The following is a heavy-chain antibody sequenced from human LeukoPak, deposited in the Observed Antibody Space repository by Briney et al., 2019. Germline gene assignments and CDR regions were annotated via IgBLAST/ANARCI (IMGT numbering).Heavy chain of an antibody. D-gene: IGHD5-18*01. Sequence: PSETLSLTCAVYGGSFSGYYWSWIRQPPGKGLEWIGEINHSGSTYYNPSLKSRVTISVDTSKNQFSLKLSSVTAADTAVYYCAVDIPTAFDYWGQGTLVTVSS. CDR2: INHSGST. CDR1: GGSFSGYY. CDR3: AVDIPTAFDY. J-gene: IGHJ4*02. V-gene: IGHV4-34*01.